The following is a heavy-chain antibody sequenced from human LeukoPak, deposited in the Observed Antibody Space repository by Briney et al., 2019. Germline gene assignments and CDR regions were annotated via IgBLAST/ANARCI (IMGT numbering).Heavy chain of an antibody. J-gene: IGHJ4*02. CDR2: ITHGEAA. V-gene: IGHV4-34*01. CDR3: ARANLLGYCTNGVCPGGGLPFDY. CDR1: GGSFSGYH. D-gene: IGHD2-8*01. Sequence: SETLSLTCAVYGGSFSGYHWSWIRQLPGKGLEWIGEITHGEAANYNPSLKSRITISMDTSKNQFSLKLSSVTAADTAMYYCARANLLGYCTNGVCPGGGLPFDYWGQGTLVSVSS.